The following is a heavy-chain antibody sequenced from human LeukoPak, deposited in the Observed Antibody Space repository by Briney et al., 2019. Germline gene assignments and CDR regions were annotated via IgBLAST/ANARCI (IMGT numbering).Heavy chain of an antibody. CDR1: GFSFSSYW. D-gene: IGHD4-17*01. J-gene: IGHJ4*02. CDR2: ISSSSSYI. CDR3: ANSIDFDYGDYYFDY. V-gene: IGHV3-21*04. Sequence: GGSLRLSCVASGFSFSSYWMSWVRQAPGKGLEWVSSISSSSSYIYYADSVKGRFTISRDNAKNSLYLQMNSLRAEDTAVYYCANSIDFDYGDYYFDYWGQGALVTISS.